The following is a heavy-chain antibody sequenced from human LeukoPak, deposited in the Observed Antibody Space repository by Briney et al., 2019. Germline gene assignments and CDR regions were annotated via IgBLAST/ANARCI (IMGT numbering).Heavy chain of an antibody. CDR3: ARGGAMIPPGNWFDP. CDR1: GGSISSSNW. J-gene: IGHJ5*02. D-gene: IGHD3-22*01. CDR2: IYHSGST. V-gene: IGHV4-4*02. Sequence: PSETLSLTCAVPGGSISSSNWWSWVRQPPGKGLEWIGEIYHSGSTNYNPSLKSRVTISVDKSKNQFSLKLSSVTAADTAVYYCARGGAMIPPGNWFDPWGQGTLVTVSS.